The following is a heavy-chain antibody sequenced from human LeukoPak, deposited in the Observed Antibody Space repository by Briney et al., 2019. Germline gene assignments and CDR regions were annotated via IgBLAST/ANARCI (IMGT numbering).Heavy chain of an antibody. CDR2: IYTSGST. D-gene: IGHD4-23*01. V-gene: IGHV4-4*07. CDR3: ARVGGGRMIFTVYWYFDL. CDR1: GGSISSYY. J-gene: IGHJ2*01. Sequence: SETQSLTCTVSGGSISSYYWSWIRQPAGKGLEWIGRIYTSGSTNYNPSLKSRVTMSVDTSKNQFSLKLSSVTAADTAVYYCARVGGGRMIFTVYWYFDLWGRGTLVTVSS.